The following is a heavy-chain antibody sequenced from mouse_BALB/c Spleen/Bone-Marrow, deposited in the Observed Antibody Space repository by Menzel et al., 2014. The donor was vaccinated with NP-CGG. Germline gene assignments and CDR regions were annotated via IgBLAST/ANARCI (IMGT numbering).Heavy chain of an antibody. Sequence: EVQGVESGGGLVQPGGSMKLSCAASGFTFSDAWMDWVRQSPEKGLEWVAEIRNKANNLAAYFSESVKGRFTISRDDSKSSVYLQMNILRPEDTGIYYCTSYYGYYWGQGTTLTVSS. D-gene: IGHD1-2*01. CDR3: TSYYGYY. CDR2: IRNKANNLAA. V-gene: IGHV6-6*01. CDR1: GFTFSDAW. J-gene: IGHJ2*01.